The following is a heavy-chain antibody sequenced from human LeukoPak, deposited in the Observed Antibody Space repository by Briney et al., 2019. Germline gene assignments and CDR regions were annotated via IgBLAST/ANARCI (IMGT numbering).Heavy chain of an antibody. V-gene: IGHV5-51*01. CDR2: IYPDDSNT. CDR1: GYIFTDYW. Sequence: NRGASLKISCKTSGYIFTDYWIGWVRQVPGKGLEWMGIIYPDDSNTRYRPSFQGQVTISADKSTSPAHLQWSSLEASDTAMYYCARGAPIFYYFESWGQGTLVSVSA. CDR3: ARGAPIFYYFES. J-gene: IGHJ4*02.